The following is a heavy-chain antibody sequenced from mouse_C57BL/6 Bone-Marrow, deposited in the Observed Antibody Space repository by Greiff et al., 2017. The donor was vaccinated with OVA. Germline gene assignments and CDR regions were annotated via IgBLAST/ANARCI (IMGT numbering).Heavy chain of an antibody. D-gene: IGHD3-3*01. V-gene: IGHV5-4*01. CDR2: ISDGGSYT. CDR3: ARDGGPGY. J-gene: IGHJ2*01. Sequence: EVKLVESGGGLVKPGGSLKLSCAASGFTFSSYAMSWVRQTPEKRLEWVATISDGGSYTYYPDNVKGRFTISRDNAKNNLYLQMSHLKSEDTAMYYCARDGGPGYWGQGTTLTVSS. CDR1: GFTFSSYA.